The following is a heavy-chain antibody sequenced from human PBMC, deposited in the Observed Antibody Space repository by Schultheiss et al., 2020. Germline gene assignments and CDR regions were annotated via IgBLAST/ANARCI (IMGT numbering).Heavy chain of an antibody. V-gene: IGHV4-59*01. J-gene: IGHJ4*02. Sequence: SQTLSLTCTVSGGSISSYYWSWIRQPPGKGLEWIGYIYYSGSTNYNPSLKSRVTISVDTSKNQFSLKLSSVTAADTAVYYCARWRGYSYGYFDYWGQGTLVTVSS. CDR3: ARWRGYSYGYFDY. CDR1: GGSISSYY. D-gene: IGHD5-18*01. CDR2: IYYSGST.